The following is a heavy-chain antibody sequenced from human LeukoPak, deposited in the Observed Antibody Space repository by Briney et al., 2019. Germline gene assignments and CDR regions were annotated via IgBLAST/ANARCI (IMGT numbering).Heavy chain of an antibody. CDR3: ARDDSGYYYFDY. CDR1: GGSISSGSYY. J-gene: IGHJ4*02. CDR2: IYYSGST. Sequence: PSQTLSLTCTVSGGSISSGSYYWSWIRQPAGKGLEWIGYIYYSGSTYYNPSLKSRVTISVDTSKNQFSLKLSSVTAADTAVYYCARDDSGYYYFDYWGQGTLVTVSS. V-gene: IGHV4-30-4*08. D-gene: IGHD3-22*01.